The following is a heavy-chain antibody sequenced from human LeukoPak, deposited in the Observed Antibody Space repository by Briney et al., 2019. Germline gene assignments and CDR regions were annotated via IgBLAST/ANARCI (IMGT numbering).Heavy chain of an antibody. Sequence: PGGSLRLSCTASGFTFGDYAMSWVRQAPGKGLEWVGFITSKVYGETTDYAASVKGRFTISRDDSKSIAYLQLNSLKTEDTAVYYCSRHIVGARTYFDYWGQGALVTVS. D-gene: IGHD1-26*01. J-gene: IGHJ4*02. CDR3: SRHIVGARTYFDY. CDR1: GFTFGDYA. V-gene: IGHV3-49*04. CDR2: ITSKVYGETT.